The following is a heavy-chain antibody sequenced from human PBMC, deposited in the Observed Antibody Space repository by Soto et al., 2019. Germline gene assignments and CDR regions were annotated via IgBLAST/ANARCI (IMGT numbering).Heavy chain of an antibody. CDR3: ARDYYASGSHDY. V-gene: IGHV3-7*03. D-gene: IGHD3-10*01. Sequence: EVQLVESGGDLVQPGGSLRLSCAASGFIFPTYWMTWVRQAPGEGLEWVGNIKQDGSEKYYGDSVKGRFSISRDNAENSLYLQMNSLRVEDTAVYYCARDYYASGSHDYWGQGTMVTVSS. CDR2: IKQDGSEK. CDR1: GFIFPTYW. J-gene: IGHJ4*02.